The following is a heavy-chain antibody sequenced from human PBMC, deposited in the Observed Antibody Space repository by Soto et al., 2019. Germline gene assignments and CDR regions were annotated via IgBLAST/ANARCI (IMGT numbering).Heavy chain of an antibody. J-gene: IGHJ4*02. V-gene: IGHV1-2*02. D-gene: IGHD1-26*01. CDR3: GRGRSGEIVVFY. CDR2: ISPKSGGA. CDR1: GYTFTGYY. Sequence: QVQLVQSGAEVKESGASVKVSCKASGYTFTGYYIHWVRQAPGQGLEWVGEISPKSGGARYAQKFQGRVTMTKDTSITTVYMELSNLSPDDPAAYYCGRGRSGEIVVFYWGQGTLVTVHS.